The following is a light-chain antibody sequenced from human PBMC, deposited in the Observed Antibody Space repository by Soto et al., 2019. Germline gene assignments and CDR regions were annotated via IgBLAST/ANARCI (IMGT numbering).Light chain of an antibody. V-gene: IGLV1-40*01. CDR3: QSYDNRLGGSV. J-gene: IGLJ1*01. CDR2: GDT. CDR1: SSNIGAGYD. Sequence: QSVLTQPPSVSGAPGQRVTISCTGSSSNIGAGYDVNWYQQLPGTAPKLLIYGDTSRPSGVPDGFSGSKSGTSASLAITGLQAEDEADYYCQSYDNRLGGSVFGTGTKLTVL.